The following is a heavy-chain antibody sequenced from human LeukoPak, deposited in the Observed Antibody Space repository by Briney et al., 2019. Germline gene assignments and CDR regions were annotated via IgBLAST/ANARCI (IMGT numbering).Heavy chain of an antibody. D-gene: IGHD1-26*01. J-gene: IGHJ4*02. V-gene: IGHV3-53*01. Sequence: PGGSLTLSCAASGIAATGNYMSWVRQPPGKGLEWVSFISINTDTFYADSVRGRFTISRDSSENTLFLQMNSLRDEDSAVYYCAIAQSWDELFDSWGQGTLATVSS. CDR3: AIAQSWDELFDS. CDR2: ISINTDT. CDR1: GIAATGNY.